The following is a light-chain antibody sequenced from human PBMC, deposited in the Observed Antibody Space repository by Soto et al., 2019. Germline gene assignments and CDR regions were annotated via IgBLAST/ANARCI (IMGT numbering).Light chain of an antibody. V-gene: IGLV1-36*01. Sequence: QSVLTQPPSVSEAPRQRVTISCSGSSSNIGNNAVNWYQQLPGKAPKLLIYYDDLLPSGVSDRFSGSKSGTSASLAISGLQSEDEADYYCAAWDDSLNDVVSGGGTKLTVL. CDR1: SSNIGNNA. CDR3: AAWDDSLNDVV. J-gene: IGLJ2*01. CDR2: YDD.